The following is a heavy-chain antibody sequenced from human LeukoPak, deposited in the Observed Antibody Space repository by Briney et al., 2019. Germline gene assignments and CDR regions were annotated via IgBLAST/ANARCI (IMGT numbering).Heavy chain of an antibody. CDR2: ISPTDSDT. CDR3: ARRISWSKDFDY. Sequence: GESLKISCKDSGYSFTSYWIGWVRQMPGKGLEWMGIISPTDSDTRYSPSFQGQVTISADRSISTAYLQWSSLKASDTAMYYCARRISWSKDFDYWGQGTLVTVSS. CDR1: GYSFTSYW. D-gene: IGHD2-8*02. J-gene: IGHJ4*02. V-gene: IGHV5-51*01.